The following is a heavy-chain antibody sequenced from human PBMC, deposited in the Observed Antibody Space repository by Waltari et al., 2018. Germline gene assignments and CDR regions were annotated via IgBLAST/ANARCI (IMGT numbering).Heavy chain of an antibody. J-gene: IGHJ5*02. CDR2: IYYSGST. D-gene: IGHD3-10*01. Sequence: QVQLQESGPGLVKPSETLSLTCTVSGGSISSHYWSWIRQPPGKGLEWIGYIYYSGSTNSNPSLKSRVTISVDTSKNQFSLKLSSVTAADTAVYYCARRRGSGSYGVDPWGQGTLVTVSS. CDR3: ARRRGSGSYGVDP. CDR1: GGSISSHY. V-gene: IGHV4-59*11.